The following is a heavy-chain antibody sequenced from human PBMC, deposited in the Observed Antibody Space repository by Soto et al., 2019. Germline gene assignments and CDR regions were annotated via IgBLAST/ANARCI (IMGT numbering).Heavy chain of an antibody. Sequence: EVQLVETGGGLIQPGGSLRLSCAASGFTVSSNYMSWVRQAPGKGLEWVSVIYSGGSTYYADSVKGRFTISRDNSKNTLYLQMTSLRAEDTAVYYCARAGSSSYQYYFDYWGQGTLVTVSS. CDR2: IYSGGST. D-gene: IGHD6-13*01. J-gene: IGHJ4*02. V-gene: IGHV3-53*02. CDR1: GFTVSSNY. CDR3: ARAGSSSYQYYFDY.